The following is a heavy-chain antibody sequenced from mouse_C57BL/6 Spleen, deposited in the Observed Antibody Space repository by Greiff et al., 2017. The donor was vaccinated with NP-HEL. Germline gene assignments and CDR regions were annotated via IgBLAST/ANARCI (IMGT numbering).Heavy chain of an antibody. J-gene: IGHJ4*01. CDR3: ASYDYDGDYYAMDY. D-gene: IGHD2-4*01. V-gene: IGHV1-82*01. CDR2: IYPGDGDT. CDR1: GYAFSSSW. Sequence: QVQLQQSGPELVKPGASVKISCKASGYAFSSSWMNWVKQRPGKGLEWIGRIYPGDGDTNYNGKFKGKATLTADKSSSTAYMQLSSLTSEDSAVYVGASYDYDGDYYAMDYWGQGTSVTVSS.